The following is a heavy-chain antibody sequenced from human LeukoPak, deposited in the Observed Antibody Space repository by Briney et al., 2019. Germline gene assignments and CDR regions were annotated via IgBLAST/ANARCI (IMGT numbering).Heavy chain of an antibody. CDR3: ARKQEFYYYDLDV. CDR2: IYPGDSDT. V-gene: IGHV5-51*01. J-gene: IGHJ6*02. Sequence: GESLKISCKGSGYKFTSYWIAWVRQMPGKGLERMGIIYPGDSDTRYSPSFRGQVTISADKSVSTAYLQWSSLKASDTAMYHCARKQEFYYYDLDVWGQGTTVTVSS. CDR1: GYKFTSYW.